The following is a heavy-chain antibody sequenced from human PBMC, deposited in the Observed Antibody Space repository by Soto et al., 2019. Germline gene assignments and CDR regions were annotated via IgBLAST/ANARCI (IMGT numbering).Heavy chain of an antibody. D-gene: IGHD5-18*01. CDR2: IIPIFGTA. V-gene: IGHV1-69*12. CDR3: ARTDTAMVFLALDY. CDR1: GGTFSSYA. J-gene: IGHJ4*02. Sequence: QVQLVQSGAEVKKPGSSVKVPCKASGGTFSSYAISWVRQAPGQGLEWMGGIIPIFGTANYAQKFQGRVTITADESTSTAYMELSSLRSEDTAVYYCARTDTAMVFLALDYWGQGTLVTVSS.